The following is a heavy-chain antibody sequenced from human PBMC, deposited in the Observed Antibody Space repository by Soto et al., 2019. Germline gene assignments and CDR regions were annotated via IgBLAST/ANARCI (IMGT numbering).Heavy chain of an antibody. CDR1: GGSSSSSSYY. CDR3: APWGGSGYPYYGMDV. Sequence: PSETLSLTCTVSGGSSSSSSYYWGWIRQPPGKGLEWIGSIYYSGSTYYNPSLKSRVTISVDTSKNQFSLKLSSVTAADTAVYYCAPWGGSGYPYYGMDVWGQGTTVTVSS. D-gene: IGHD3-3*01. CDR2: IYYSGST. J-gene: IGHJ6*02. V-gene: IGHV4-39*01.